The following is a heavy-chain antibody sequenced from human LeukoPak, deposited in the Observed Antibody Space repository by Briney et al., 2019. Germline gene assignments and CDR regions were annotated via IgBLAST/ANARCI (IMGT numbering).Heavy chain of an antibody. J-gene: IGHJ4*02. Sequence: GGSLRLSCAASGFTFDDYAMHWVRQAPGKGLEWVSGISWNSGSIGYADSVKGRFTISRDNAKNSLYLQMNSLRAEDTALYYCAKATRYFDWLSLFDYWGQGTLVTVSP. CDR1: GFTFDDYA. CDR2: ISWNSGSI. D-gene: IGHD3-9*01. CDR3: AKATRYFDWLSLFDY. V-gene: IGHV3-9*01.